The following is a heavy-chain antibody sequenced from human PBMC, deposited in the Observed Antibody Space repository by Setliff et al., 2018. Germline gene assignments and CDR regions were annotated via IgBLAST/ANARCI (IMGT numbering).Heavy chain of an antibody. V-gene: IGHV4-4*07. CDR1: GGSISSYY. CDR3: AREQWLDPPGYYYMDV. CDR2: IYIGGSA. J-gene: IGHJ6*03. Sequence: SETLSLTCTVSGGSISSYYWSWIRQPAGKGLEWIGHIYIGGSANYNPSLKSRVTMSIDTSKNQFSMKLNSVTAADMAAYYCAREQWLDPPGYYYMDVWAKGTTVTVSS. D-gene: IGHD6-19*01.